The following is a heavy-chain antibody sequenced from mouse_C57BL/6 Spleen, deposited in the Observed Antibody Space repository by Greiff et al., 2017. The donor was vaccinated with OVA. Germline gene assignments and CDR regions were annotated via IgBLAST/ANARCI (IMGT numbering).Heavy chain of an antibody. CDR3: ARSERYDYDGHYFDY. V-gene: IGHV1-69*01. Sequence: QVQLKESGAELVMPGASVKLSCKASGYTFTSYWMHWVKQRPGQGLEWIGEIDPSDSYTNYNQKFKGKSTLTVDKSSSTAYMQLSSLTSEDSAVYYCARSERYDYDGHYFDYWGQGTTLTVSS. D-gene: IGHD2-4*01. J-gene: IGHJ2*01. CDR1: GYTFTSYW. CDR2: IDPSDSYT.